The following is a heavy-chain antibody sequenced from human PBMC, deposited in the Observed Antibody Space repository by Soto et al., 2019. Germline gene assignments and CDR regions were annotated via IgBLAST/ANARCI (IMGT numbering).Heavy chain of an antibody. J-gene: IGHJ3*02. D-gene: IGHD3-10*01. Sequence: QGQLVESGGGVVQPGRSLRVSCGASGFTFSTYGMHWVRQAPGKGLEWVGFIWYDGSNKYYADSVKGRFTMSRDNAQNPLYPQMNPLRAEDTAVYYCARHYYYSGTYAFEIWGQGTKVTVSS. CDR3: ARHYYYSGTYAFEI. V-gene: IGHV3-33*01. CDR1: GFTFSTYG. CDR2: IWYDGSNK.